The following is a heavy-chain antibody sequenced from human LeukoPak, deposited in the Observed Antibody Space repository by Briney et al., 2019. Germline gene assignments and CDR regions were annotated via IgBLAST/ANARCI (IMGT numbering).Heavy chain of an antibody. Sequence: GGSLRLSCAASGFTFSNYWMSWVRQAPGKGLEWVANIKQDGSEKYYVDSVKGRFTVSRDNAKNSLFLQMNSLRAEDTAVYYCARSTGGQLLYDYWGQGTLVTVSS. CDR2: IKQDGSEK. V-gene: IGHV3-7*01. CDR3: ARSTGGQLLYDY. J-gene: IGHJ4*02. CDR1: GFTFSNYW. D-gene: IGHD2-21*01.